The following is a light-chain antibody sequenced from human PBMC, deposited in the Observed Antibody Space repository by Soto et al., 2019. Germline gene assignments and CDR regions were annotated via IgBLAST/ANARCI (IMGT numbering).Light chain of an antibody. CDR3: QQLNSYSLT. Sequence: DIQLTQSPSFLSASVGDRVTITCRASQGISSYLAWYQQKPGKAPKLLIYAASTLQSGVPSRFSGSGSGTEFTLTISSLQPVDFATYYCQQLNSYSLTFGGGTKVEIK. CDR2: AAS. V-gene: IGKV1-9*01. CDR1: QGISSY. J-gene: IGKJ4*01.